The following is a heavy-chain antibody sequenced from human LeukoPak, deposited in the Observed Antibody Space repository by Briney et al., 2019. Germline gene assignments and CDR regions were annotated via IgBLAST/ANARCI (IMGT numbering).Heavy chain of an antibody. CDR3: AKDRGITARPYAFDS. CDR1: GFDFSRYV. D-gene: IGHD6-6*01. J-gene: IGHJ4*02. Sequence: GGSLRLSCVASGFDFSRYVVNWVRQAPGKGLEWVSGISGSGDTTYYTDPVKGRFTISRDNSENTLYLQMDSLTVGDTAIYYCAKDRGITARPYAFDSWGQGTLVTVSS. CDR2: ISGSGDTT. V-gene: IGHV3-23*01.